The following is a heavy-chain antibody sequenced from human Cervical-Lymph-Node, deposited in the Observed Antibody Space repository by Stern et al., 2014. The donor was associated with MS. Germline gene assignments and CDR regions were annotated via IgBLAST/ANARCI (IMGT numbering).Heavy chain of an antibody. Sequence: VESGGGLVKPGGSLRLSCAASGFTFRNAWMTWIRQAPGKGLECVGRIQSQTDGGTTDYAAPVKGRFTISRDDSKNTLYLQMNSLKTEDTAVYYCTXLXXSXPXXYYGMDVWGQXTTVTVSS. D-gene: IGHD1-26*01. J-gene: IGHJ6*02. CDR2: IQSQTDGGTT. CDR1: GFTFRNAW. V-gene: IGHV3-15*01. CDR3: TXLXXSXPXXYYGMDV.